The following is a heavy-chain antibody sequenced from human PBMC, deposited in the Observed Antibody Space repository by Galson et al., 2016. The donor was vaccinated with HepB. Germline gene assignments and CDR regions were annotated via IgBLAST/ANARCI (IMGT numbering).Heavy chain of an antibody. J-gene: IGHJ6*03. CDR2: ISGIGRGT. CDR3: AKAERPAAFFKWRNHYYMDF. CDR1: GFTFSSYP. D-gene: IGHD2-2*01. Sequence: SLRLSCAVSGFTFSSYPMSWVRQAPGNGLDWVSSISGIGRGTSYAGSVKGRFTISRDISKNLLYLHMNSLRVEDTAVYYCAKAERPAAFFKWRNHYYMDFWGKGTTVIVSS. V-gene: IGHV3-23*01.